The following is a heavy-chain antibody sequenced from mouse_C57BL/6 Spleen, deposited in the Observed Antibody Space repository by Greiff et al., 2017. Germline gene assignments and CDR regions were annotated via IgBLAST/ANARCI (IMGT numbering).Heavy chain of an antibody. CDR3: ARVGYYGNSSLDY. V-gene: IGHV1-55*01. CDR1: GYTFTSYW. Sequence: QVQLKQPGAELVKPGASVKMSCKASGYTFTSYWITWVKQRPGQGLEWIGDIYPGSGSTNYNEKFKSKATLTVDTSSSTAYMQLSILTSEDSAVYYCARVGYYGNSSLDYWGQGTTLTVSS. CDR2: IYPGSGST. J-gene: IGHJ2*01. D-gene: IGHD1-1*01.